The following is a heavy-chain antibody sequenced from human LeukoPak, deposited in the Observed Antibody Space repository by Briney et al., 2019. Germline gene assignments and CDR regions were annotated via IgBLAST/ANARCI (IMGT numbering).Heavy chain of an antibody. CDR3: ARLTGDDY. V-gene: IGHV3-23*01. D-gene: IGHD7-27*01. Sequence: GGSLRLSCSASGFTFSSYAMSWVRQAPGKGLEWVSAISGSGDSTYYADSVKGRFTISRDNAKDSLYLQMNSLRVEDTALYYCARLTGDDYWGQGALVTVSS. CDR1: GFTFSSYA. J-gene: IGHJ4*02. CDR2: ISGSGDST.